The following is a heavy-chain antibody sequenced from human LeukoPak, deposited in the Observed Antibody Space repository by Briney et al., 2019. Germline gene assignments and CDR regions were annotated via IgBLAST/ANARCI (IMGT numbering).Heavy chain of an antibody. Sequence: PSETLSLTCTVSADSISSYYWSWFRHPPGKGLEWIGHIYYSGTSNYDSSLKSRVSMSVDTSKNQFSLKLSSVTAADTAVYYCARSSRPTIDQGGYFCDYWGQGTLVAVSS. V-gene: IGHV4-59*01. CDR1: ADSISSYY. CDR3: ARSSRPTIDQGGYFCDY. D-gene: IGHD3-22*01. CDR2: IYYSGTS. J-gene: IGHJ4*02.